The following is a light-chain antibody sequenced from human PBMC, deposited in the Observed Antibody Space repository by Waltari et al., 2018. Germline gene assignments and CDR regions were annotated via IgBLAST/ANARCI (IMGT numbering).Light chain of an antibody. J-gene: IGLJ2*01. CDR3: SSYRSGSTLV. V-gene: IGLV2-14*01. CDR2: HVS. CDR1: TSDISVYKY. Sequence: QSALTQPASVSGSPGQSITISCTGTTSDISVYKYVSWYQQHPGKVPKVIIYHVSNRPSGISTLFSVSKSGNTASLTISGLQAEDEADYYCSSYRSGSTLVFGGGTKVTVL.